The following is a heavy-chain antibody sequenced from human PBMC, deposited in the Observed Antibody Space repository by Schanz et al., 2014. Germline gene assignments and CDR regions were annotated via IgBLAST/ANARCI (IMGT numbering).Heavy chain of an antibody. D-gene: IGHD6-6*01. CDR2: ISSDGTNK. Sequence: QVQLVESGGGVVQPGRSLRLSCAASGFTFSNFGLHWVRQAPGKGLNWVAVISSDGTNKYYADSVQGRFTLSKDFSKDPMYLQRTSLSPEDTAVYYCARLATSKSRLGDAVDIWGQGTMVTVSS. J-gene: IGHJ3*02. CDR1: GFTFSNFG. CDR3: ARLATSKSRLGDAVDI. V-gene: IGHV3-30*03.